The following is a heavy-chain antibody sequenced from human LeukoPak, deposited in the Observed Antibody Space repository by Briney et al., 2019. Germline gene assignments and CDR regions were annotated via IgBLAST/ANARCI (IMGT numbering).Heavy chain of an antibody. J-gene: IGHJ4*02. V-gene: IGHV3-33*01. CDR3: ARGVMTVDY. CDR2: IWYDGSNK. Sequence: TGGSLRLSCAASGFTFSNYGMHWARQAPGKGLEWVAVIWYDGSNKYYADSVMGRFTISRYNSKNTLYLQLNSLRAEDTAVYYCARGVMTVDYWGQGTLVTVSS. CDR1: GFTFSNYG.